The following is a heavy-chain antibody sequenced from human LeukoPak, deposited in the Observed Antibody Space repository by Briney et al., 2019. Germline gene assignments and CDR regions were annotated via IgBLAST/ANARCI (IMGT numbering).Heavy chain of an antibody. V-gene: IGHV1-69*13. CDR2: IIPIFGTA. CDR3: ARIGVVAATGADY. J-gene: IGHJ4*02. CDR1: GGTFSSYA. D-gene: IGHD2-15*01. Sequence: ASVKVSCKASGGTFSSYAISWARQAPGQGLEWMGGIIPIFGTANYAQKFQGRVTITADESTSTAYMELSSLRSEDTAVYYCARIGVVAATGADYWGQGTLVTVSS.